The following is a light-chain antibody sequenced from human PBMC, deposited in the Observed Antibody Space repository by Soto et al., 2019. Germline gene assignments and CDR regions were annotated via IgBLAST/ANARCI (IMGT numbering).Light chain of an antibody. Sequence: VMTQSPATLSVSPGERAALSCRASQSVSSSYLAWYQQKPGQAPRLLIYGASSRATGIPDRFSGSGSGTDFTLTISRLEPEDFAVYYCQQYGSSLFTFGPGTKVDIK. V-gene: IGKV3-20*01. J-gene: IGKJ3*01. CDR1: QSVSSSY. CDR3: QQYGSSLFT. CDR2: GAS.